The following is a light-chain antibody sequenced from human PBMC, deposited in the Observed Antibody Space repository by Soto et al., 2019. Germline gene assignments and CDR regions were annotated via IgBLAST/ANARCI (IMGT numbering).Light chain of an antibody. Sequence: DIQLTQSPSFLSASVGDTVTITCRASQSISSWLAWYQQKPGKAPKLLIYKASSLESGVPSRFSGSGSGTEFTLTISSLQPDDFATYYCQQYNSYSLTFGGGTKVDIK. CDR2: KAS. J-gene: IGKJ4*01. CDR1: QSISSW. V-gene: IGKV1-5*03. CDR3: QQYNSYSLT.